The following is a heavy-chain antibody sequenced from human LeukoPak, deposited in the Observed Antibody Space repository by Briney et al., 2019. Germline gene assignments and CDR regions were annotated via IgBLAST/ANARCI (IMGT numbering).Heavy chain of an antibody. V-gene: IGHV3-23*01. CDR3: ASGRWSDYLDY. CDR1: GFTFSSYA. J-gene: IGHJ4*02. Sequence: GGSLRLSCAASGFTFSSYAMSWVRQAPGKGLEWVSAISGSGGSTYYADSVKGRFTISRDNAKNTLYLQMNSLRAEDTAVYYCASGRWSDYLDYWGQGTLVTVSS. D-gene: IGHD3-3*01. CDR2: ISGSGGST.